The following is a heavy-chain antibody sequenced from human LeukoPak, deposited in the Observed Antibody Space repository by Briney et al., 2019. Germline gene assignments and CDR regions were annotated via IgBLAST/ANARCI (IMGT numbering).Heavy chain of an antibody. CDR1: GFTVSSNY. D-gene: IGHD5-18*01. V-gene: IGHV3-66*01. J-gene: IGHJ4*02. CDR2: IYSGGTT. CDR3: AREVLDTAMALGY. Sequence: GGSLRLSCAASGFTVSSNYMSWVRQAPGKGLEWVSIIYSGGTTHYADSVKGRFTIFRDNSKNTLYLQMNSLRAEDTAVYYCAREVLDTAMALGYWGQGTLVTVSS.